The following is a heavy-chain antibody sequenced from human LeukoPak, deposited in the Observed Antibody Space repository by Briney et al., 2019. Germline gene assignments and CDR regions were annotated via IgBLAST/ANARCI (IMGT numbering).Heavy chain of an antibody. Sequence: GGSLRLSRAASGFTLSNYWMHWVRQAPGEGLVWVSRIDPDGTTTNYADSVEGRFTTSRDNAKNTLYLQMNSLRAEDTALYYCTRVQAGRAGLMDVWGRGTTVTVSS. J-gene: IGHJ6*02. D-gene: IGHD6-13*01. V-gene: IGHV3-74*01. CDR2: IDPDGTTT. CDR1: GFTLSNYW. CDR3: TRVQAGRAGLMDV.